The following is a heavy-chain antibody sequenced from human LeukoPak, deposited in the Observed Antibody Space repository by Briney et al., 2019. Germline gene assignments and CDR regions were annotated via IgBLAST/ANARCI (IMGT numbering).Heavy chain of an antibody. V-gene: IGHV1-8*03. D-gene: IGHD3-10*01. Sequence: ASVKVSCKASGYTFTSYDINWVRQATGQGLEWMGWMNPNSGNTGYAQKFQGRVTITRNTSISTAYMELSSLRSEDTAVYYCARIPPVYGSGSYRGDYWGQGTLVTVSS. CDR1: GYTFTSYD. CDR3: ARIPPVYGSGSYRGDY. CDR2: MNPNSGNT. J-gene: IGHJ4*02.